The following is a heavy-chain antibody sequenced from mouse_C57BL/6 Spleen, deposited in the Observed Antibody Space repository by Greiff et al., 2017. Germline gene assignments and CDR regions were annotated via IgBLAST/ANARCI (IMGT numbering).Heavy chain of an antibody. CDR1: GYTFTDYY. Sequence: QVQLQQSGAELVRPGASVKLSCKASGYTFTDYYINWVKQRPGQGLEWIARIYPGSGNTYYNEKFKGKATLTAEKSSSTAYMQLSSLTSEDSAVXFCARDYYCSGWFAYWGQGTLVTVSA. CDR2: IYPGSGNT. D-gene: IGHD1-1*01. CDR3: ARDYYCSGWFAY. J-gene: IGHJ3*01. V-gene: IGHV1-76*01.